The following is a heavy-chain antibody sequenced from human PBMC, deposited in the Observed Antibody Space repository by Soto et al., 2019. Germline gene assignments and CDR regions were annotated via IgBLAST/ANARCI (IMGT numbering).Heavy chain of an antibody. Sequence: PSETLSLSCAVYGGSFSGYYWSWIRQPPGKGLEWIGEINHSGSTNYNPSLKSRVTISVDTSKNQFSLKLSSVTAADTAVYYCARVGGLEGSGSTVDGMDVWGQGTTVTVSS. CDR3: ARVGGLEGSGSTVDGMDV. V-gene: IGHV4-34*01. CDR2: INHSGST. J-gene: IGHJ6*02. CDR1: GGSFSGYY. D-gene: IGHD3-10*01.